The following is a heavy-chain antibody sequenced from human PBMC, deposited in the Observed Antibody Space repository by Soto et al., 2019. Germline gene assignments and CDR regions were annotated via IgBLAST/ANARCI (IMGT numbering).Heavy chain of an antibody. CDR2: INPSGGNA. CDR3: ATYCGIGGCPPWPWN. D-gene: IGHD2-15*01. V-gene: IGHV1-46*03. J-gene: IGHJ3*01. Sequence: QVQLVQSGPEVKKPGASVKVSCKASGYSFITYYMHWVRQAPGQGLEWMAIINPSGGNANYAQKFQGRVSLTRDTSTTTVFMELSSLRSEDTAVYYCATYCGIGGCPPWPWNWGPGTMVTVSS. CDR1: GYSFITYY.